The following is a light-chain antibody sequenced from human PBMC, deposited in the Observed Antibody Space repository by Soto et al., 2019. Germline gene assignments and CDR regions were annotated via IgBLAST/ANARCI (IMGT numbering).Light chain of an antibody. CDR2: EVS. J-gene: IGLJ1*01. Sequence: QSVLTQPASVSGSPGQSTTISCTGTSSDVGGYNYVSWYQQHPGKAPKLMIYEVSNRPSGVSNRFSGSKSGNTASLTISGLQAEDEADYYCSSYTSSSTPCVFGTGTKV. V-gene: IGLV2-14*01. CDR1: SSDVGGYNY. CDR3: SSYTSSSTPCV.